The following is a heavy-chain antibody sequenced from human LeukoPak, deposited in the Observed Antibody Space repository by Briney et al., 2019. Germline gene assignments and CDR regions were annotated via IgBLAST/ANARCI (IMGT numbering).Heavy chain of an antibody. D-gene: IGHD1-26*01. J-gene: IGHJ4*02. CDR1: GFTFSSFT. CDR3: ARDWVVGAFDY. CDR2: ISSSSSTI. Sequence: GGSLRLSCAASGFTFSSFTMNWVRQAPGKGLEGISYISSSSSTIYYADSVKGRFTVSRDNAKNSLYLQMNSLRAEDTAVYYCARDWVVGAFDYWGQGTLVTVSS. V-gene: IGHV3-48*04.